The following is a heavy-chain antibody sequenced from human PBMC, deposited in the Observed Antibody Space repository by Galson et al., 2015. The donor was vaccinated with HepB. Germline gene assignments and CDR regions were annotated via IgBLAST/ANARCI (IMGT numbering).Heavy chain of an antibody. CDR3: ARDGDSSGWYIDY. CDR2: ISSSSSYT. V-gene: IGHV3-11*06. CDR1: GFTFSDYY. J-gene: IGHJ4*02. Sequence: SLRLSCAASGFTFSDYYMSWIRQAPGKGLEWVSYISSSSSYTNYADSVKGRFTISRDNAKNSLYLQMNSLRAEDTAVYYCARDGDSSGWYIDYWGQGTLVTVSS. D-gene: IGHD6-19*01.